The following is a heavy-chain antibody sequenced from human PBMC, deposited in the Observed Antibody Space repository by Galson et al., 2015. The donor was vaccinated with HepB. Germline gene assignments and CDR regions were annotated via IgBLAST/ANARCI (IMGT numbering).Heavy chain of an antibody. Sequence: SLRLSCAASGFTVTTNYMTWVRQAPGKGLEWISVIYRGGNTYHADSVKGRFTISRDNSKNTIYLQMNSLRAEETGVYYCARENDVEPSIYAMDVWGQGTTVTVSS. J-gene: IGHJ6*02. D-gene: IGHD1-1*01. V-gene: IGHV3-66*01. CDR3: ARENDVEPSIYAMDV. CDR2: IYRGGNT. CDR1: GFTVTTNY.